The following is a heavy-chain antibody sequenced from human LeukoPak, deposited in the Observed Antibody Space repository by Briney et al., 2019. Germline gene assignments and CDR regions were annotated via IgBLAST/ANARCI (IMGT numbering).Heavy chain of an antibody. D-gene: IGHD3-22*01. CDR2: ISYDGSNK. J-gene: IGHJ4*02. CDR3: AKDGEYYDSSGYYFDY. V-gene: IGHV3-30-3*01. CDR1: GFTFSSYA. Sequence: GGSLRLSCAASGFTFSSYAMHWVRQAPGKGLEWVAVISYDGSNKYYADSVKGRFTISRDNSKNTLYLQMNSLRAEDTAVYYCAKDGEYYDSSGYYFDYWGQGTLVTVSS.